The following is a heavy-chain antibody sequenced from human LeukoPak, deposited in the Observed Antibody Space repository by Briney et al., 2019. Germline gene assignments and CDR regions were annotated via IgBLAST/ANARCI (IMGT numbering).Heavy chain of an antibody. V-gene: IGHV4-61*02. J-gene: IGHJ4*02. CDR3: AREVVSAAKYDY. CDR2: IYTSGST. D-gene: IGHD2-2*01. CDR1: GGSISSGSYY. Sequence: SETLSRNCTVSGGSISSGSYYWSWIRQPPGKGLEWIGRIYTSGSTNYNPSLKSRVTISVDTSKNQFSLKLSSVTAADTAVYYCAREVVSAAKYDYWGQGTLVTVSS.